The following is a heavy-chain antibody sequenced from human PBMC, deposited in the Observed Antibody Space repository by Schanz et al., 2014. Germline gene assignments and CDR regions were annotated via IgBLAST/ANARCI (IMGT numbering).Heavy chain of an antibody. J-gene: IGHJ4*02. CDR3: ARDGVDAAAGGNY. D-gene: IGHD6-13*01. CDR1: GYTFSNDN. Sequence: QVQLVQSGAELRKPGTSVKVSCKTSGYTFSNDNINWVRQAPGQGLEWLGWMNPNSGNPGFAQKFRDRVTMTRNTSMSTAYIELHILTSEDTAVYYCARDGVDAAAGGNYWGQGTLVTVSS. CDR2: MNPNSGNP. V-gene: IGHV1-8*01.